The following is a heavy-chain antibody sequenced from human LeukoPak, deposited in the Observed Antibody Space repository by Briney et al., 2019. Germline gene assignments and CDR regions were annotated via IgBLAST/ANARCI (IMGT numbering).Heavy chain of an antibody. CDR2: INHSGST. J-gene: IGHJ6*02. V-gene: IGHV4-34*01. D-gene: IGHD5-18*01. CDR1: VHLLCVYY. CDR3: ARVRYTYGYRDTIYAMDV. Sequence: SETLTLPCGVQVHLLCVYYWHGLPQPPGKGLVWIGEINHSGSTNYNPSLKSRVTISVDTFKKQFYLNMSSLSPADKAVYYCARVRYTYGYRDTIYAMDVWGQGTMVTVSS.